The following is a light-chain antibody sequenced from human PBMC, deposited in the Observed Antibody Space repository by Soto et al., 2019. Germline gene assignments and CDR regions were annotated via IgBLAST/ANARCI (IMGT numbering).Light chain of an antibody. CDR3: LRYNACSQT. V-gene: IGKV1-5*01. J-gene: IGKJ1*01. CDR2: DAS. Sequence: GDRVTVTCRASQSMNSWLAWYQQKPGEAPKVLIYDASSLESGVPSRFSGSGSGTEFTLTIGSLQPEDFATYYCLRYNACSQTFGQGTKVDIK. CDR1: QSMNSW.